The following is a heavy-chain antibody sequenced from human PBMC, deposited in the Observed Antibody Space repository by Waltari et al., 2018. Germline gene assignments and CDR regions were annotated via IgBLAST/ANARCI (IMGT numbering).Heavy chain of an antibody. CDR1: GFTFINCA. V-gene: IGHV3-23*01. J-gene: IGHJ4*02. CDR2: ISDSGVVT. D-gene: IGHD3-22*01. CDR3: ARHLYSIDYLELDN. Sequence: EGHLLESGGGLVQPGGSLRLSCVASGFTFINCAMSWVRQAPGKGLEWVSGISDSGVVTKYADSVKGRFTVSRDNSKNTLYLQLNSLRAEDTAVYYCARHLYSIDYLELDNWGQGTLVTVSS.